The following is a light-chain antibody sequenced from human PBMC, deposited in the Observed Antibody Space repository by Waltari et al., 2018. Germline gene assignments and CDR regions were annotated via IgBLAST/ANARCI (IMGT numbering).Light chain of an antibody. CDR3: QQSYGIPYT. CDR2: SES. CDR1: ESISSY. J-gene: IGKJ2*01. V-gene: IGKV1-39*01. Sequence: DIEMTQSPSSLSASVGDRVTITCRASESISSYLNWYQQKPVKAPKVLIYSESTLQSGVPLRFSGSRSGTEFTLTISSLQPEDFATYYCQQSYGIPYTFGRGTKVEIK.